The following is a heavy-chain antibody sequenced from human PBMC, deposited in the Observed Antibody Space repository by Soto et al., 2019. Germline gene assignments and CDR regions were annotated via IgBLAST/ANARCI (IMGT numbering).Heavy chain of an antibody. V-gene: IGHV5-51*01. CDR3: ARLRDTGYNYYSFGMDV. J-gene: IGHJ6*02. CDR2: IYSGDCDS. D-gene: IGHD5-12*01. Sequence: GESLKISCQASGYSFTTYWIGWVRQMPWRGVEGVGIIYSGDCDSKYSPSFQDRLAIPLYKSIRTAYLQWNSLKASDTAMYYCARLRDTGYNYYSFGMDVWGQGTTVTVSS. CDR1: GYSFTTYW.